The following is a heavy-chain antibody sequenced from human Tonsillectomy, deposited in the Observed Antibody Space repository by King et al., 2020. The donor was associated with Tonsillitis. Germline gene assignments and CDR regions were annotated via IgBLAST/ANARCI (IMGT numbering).Heavy chain of an antibody. V-gene: IGHV4-39*01. CDR2: IYYSGST. Sequence: LQLQESGPGLVKPSETLSLTCTVSGGSISSSSYYWGWIRQPPGKGLEWIGSIYYSGSTYYNPSLKSRVTISVDTSKNQFSLKLSSVTAADTAVYYCARQGSSWYYFDYWGQGTLVTVSS. CDR1: GGSISSSSYY. J-gene: IGHJ4*02. D-gene: IGHD6-13*01. CDR3: ARQGSSWYYFDY.